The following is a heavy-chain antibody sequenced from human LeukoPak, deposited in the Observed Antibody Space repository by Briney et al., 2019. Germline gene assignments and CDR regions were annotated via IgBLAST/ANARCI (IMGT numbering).Heavy chain of an antibody. D-gene: IGHD2-15*01. V-gene: IGHV3-21*01. CDR2: ISSSSSYI. CDR3: ARESGSGEFDY. CDR1: RFTFSSYR. J-gene: IGHJ4*02. Sequence: PGGSLRLSCAASRFTFSSYRVNWVRQAPGKGLEWVSSISSSSSYIYCADSVKDRLTISRDNARNSLYLQMNSLRAEDTAVYYCARESGSGEFDYWGQGTLVTVSS.